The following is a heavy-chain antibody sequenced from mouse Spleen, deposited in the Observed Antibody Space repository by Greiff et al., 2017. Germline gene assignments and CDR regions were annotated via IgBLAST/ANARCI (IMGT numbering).Heavy chain of an antibody. Sequence: VKLVESGAELVRPGASVKLSCKASGYTFTDYYINWVKQRPGQGLEWIARIYPGSGNTYYNEKFKGKATLTAEKSSSTAYMQLSSLTSEDSAVYFCARRDYAMDYWGQGTSVTVSS. V-gene: IGHV1-76*01. J-gene: IGHJ4*01. CDR1: GYTFTDYY. CDR3: ARRDYAMDY. CDR2: IYPGSGNT.